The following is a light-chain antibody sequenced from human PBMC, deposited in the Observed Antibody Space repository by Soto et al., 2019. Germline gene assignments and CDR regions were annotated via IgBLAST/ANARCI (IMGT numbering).Light chain of an antibody. Sequence: QSVLTQPASVSGSPGQSITISCTGTSSDVGGYNLVSWYQQHPGKAPKLMISAVSKRPSGISDRFSGSKSGSTASLTISGLQAEDEADYYCCSYAGTSTHTVFGGGTQLTVL. CDR3: CSYAGTSTHTV. CDR1: SSDVGGYNL. CDR2: AVS. J-gene: IGLJ7*01. V-gene: IGLV2-23*02.